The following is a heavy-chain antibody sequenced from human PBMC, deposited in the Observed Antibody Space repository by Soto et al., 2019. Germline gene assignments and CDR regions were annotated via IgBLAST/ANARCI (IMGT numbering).Heavy chain of an antibody. V-gene: IGHV3-9*01. D-gene: IGHD3-10*01. CDR2: ISWNSGSI. J-gene: IGHJ4*02. CDR3: AKDTGYYGSGTSSDY. Sequence: EVQLVESGGGLVQPGRSLRLSCAASGFTFEDYAMHWVRQAPGKGLEGVSGISWNSGSIGYADSVKGRFTISRGNAKNPLYLQMNSLRAEDTALYYCAKDTGYYGSGTSSDYWGQGTLVTVSS. CDR1: GFTFEDYA.